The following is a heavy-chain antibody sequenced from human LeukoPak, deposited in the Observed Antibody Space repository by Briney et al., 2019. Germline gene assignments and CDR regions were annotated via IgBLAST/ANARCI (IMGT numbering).Heavy chain of an antibody. CDR3: ARTDYSLP. D-gene: IGHD4-11*01. CDR2: ISHSGDT. Sequence: SETLSVTCAVSGGSLSGYWWCWIRQSPGTGLEWIGEISHSGDTNYNPSFESRVAITLDTSNNQFSLHLSSVTAADTAVYYCARTDYSLPWGQGTPVTVSS. CDR1: GGSLSGYW. J-gene: IGHJ5*02. V-gene: IGHV4-34*01.